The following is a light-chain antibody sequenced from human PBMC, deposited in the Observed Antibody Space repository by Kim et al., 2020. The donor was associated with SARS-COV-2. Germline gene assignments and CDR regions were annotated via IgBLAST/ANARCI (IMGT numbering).Light chain of an antibody. Sequence: QSVLTQPPSVSGAPGQRLTISCTGSSSNIGAGYDVHWYQQLPGTAPKLLIYGNTDRPSGVPDRFSGSKSGTSASLAITGLQAEDEADYYCQSYDNSLSGLDVVFGGGTQLTVL. CDR1: SSNIGAGYD. J-gene: IGLJ2*01. CDR3: QSYDNSLSGLDVV. V-gene: IGLV1-40*01. CDR2: GNT.